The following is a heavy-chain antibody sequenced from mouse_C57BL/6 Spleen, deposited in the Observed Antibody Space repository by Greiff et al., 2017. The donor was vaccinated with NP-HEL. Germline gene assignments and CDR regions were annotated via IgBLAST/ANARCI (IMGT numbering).Heavy chain of an antibody. CDR2: ISNLAYSI. CDR3: ARRAYGSPYWYFDV. CDR1: GFTFSDYG. V-gene: IGHV5-15*01. D-gene: IGHD1-1*01. J-gene: IGHJ1*03. Sequence: EVMLVESGGGLVQPGGSLKLSCAASGFTFSDYGMAWVRQAPRKGPEWVAFISNLAYSIYYADTVTGRFTISRENAKNTLYLEMSSLRSEDTAMYYCARRAYGSPYWYFDVWGTGTTVTVSS.